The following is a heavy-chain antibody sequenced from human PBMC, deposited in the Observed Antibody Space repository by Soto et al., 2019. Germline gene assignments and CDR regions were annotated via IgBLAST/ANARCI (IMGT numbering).Heavy chain of an antibody. CDR3: TRAPGSVGFDC. D-gene: IGHD3-10*01. CDR1: GFTFRNYG. Sequence: GGSLRLSCAASGFTFRNYGMHWVRQTPGKGLEWVSYISSSSSTIYYADSVRGRFTISRDGVENSLFLQMSSLRVEDTAVYYCTRAPGSVGFDCWGQGALVTVSS. V-gene: IGHV3-48*01. CDR2: ISSSSSTI. J-gene: IGHJ4*02.